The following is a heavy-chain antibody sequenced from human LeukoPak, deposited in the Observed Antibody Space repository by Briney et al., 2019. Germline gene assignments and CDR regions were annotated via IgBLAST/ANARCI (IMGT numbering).Heavy chain of an antibody. CDR3: ARAFNGYYFDF. V-gene: IGHV1-2*02. CDR1: GSTFIAPK. J-gene: IGHJ4*02. CDR2: INPSSGGA. Sequence: ASVKVSCKASGSTFIAPKIPWGRQAPGQGLEGLGLINPSSGGANYAQKSQGRVTMTRGTSTSTAFMELSNLRSDDTAVYYCARAFNGYYFDFWGQGTQVTVSS.